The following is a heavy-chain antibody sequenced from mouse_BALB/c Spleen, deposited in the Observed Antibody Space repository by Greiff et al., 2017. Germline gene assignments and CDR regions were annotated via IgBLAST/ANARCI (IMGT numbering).Heavy chain of an antibody. D-gene: IGHD2-10*02. Sequence: DVKLVESGGGLVKPGGTLKLSCAASGFTFSDYYMYWVRQTPEKRLEWVATISDGGSYTYYPDSVKGRFTISRDNAKNNLYLQMSSLKSEDTAMYYCARDKEYGAMDYWGQGTSVTVSA. J-gene: IGHJ4*01. V-gene: IGHV5-4*02. CDR1: GFTFSDYY. CDR2: ISDGGSYT. CDR3: ARDKEYGAMDY.